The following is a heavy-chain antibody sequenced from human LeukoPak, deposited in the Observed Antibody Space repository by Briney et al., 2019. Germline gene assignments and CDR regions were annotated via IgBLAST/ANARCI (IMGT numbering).Heavy chain of an antibody. CDR1: GGSISSGSYS. J-gene: IGHJ4*02. Sequence: SQTLSLTCAVSGGSISSGSYSWSWIRQPPGEGLEWIGNIYYSGSTNYNPSLKSRVTISVDTSKNQFSLKLSSVTAADTAVYYCATLRGDYGDPGGYYVDYWGQGTLVTVSS. D-gene: IGHD4-17*01. CDR3: ATLRGDYGDPGGYYVDY. CDR2: IYYSGST. V-gene: IGHV4-61*01.